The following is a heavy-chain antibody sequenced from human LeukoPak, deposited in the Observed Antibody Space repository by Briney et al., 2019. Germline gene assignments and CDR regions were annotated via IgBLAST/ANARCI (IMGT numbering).Heavy chain of an antibody. CDR2: FDPEDGET. D-gene: IGHD3-22*01. Sequence: ASVKVSCKVSGYTLTELSMHWVRQAPGKGLEWMGGFDPEDGETIYAQKFQGRVTMTEGTSTDTAYMELSSLRSEDTAVYYCATAVGYDSSGYYYEFDYWGQGTLVTVSS. V-gene: IGHV1-24*01. J-gene: IGHJ4*02. CDR1: GYTLTELS. CDR3: ATAVGYDSSGYYYEFDY.